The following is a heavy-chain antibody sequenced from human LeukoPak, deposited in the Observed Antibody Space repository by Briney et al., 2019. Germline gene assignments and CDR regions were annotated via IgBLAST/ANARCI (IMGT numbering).Heavy chain of an antibody. CDR2: IKQDGSEK. CDR3: ARAYYDFWSGYYYYYYYGMDV. J-gene: IGHJ6*02. D-gene: IGHD3-3*01. CDR1: GPIFSDAW. V-gene: IGHV3-7*04. Sequence: GGSLRLSCAASGPIFSDAWMNWVRQAPGKGLEWVANIKQDGSEKYVDSVKGRFTISRDNAKNSLYLQMNSLRVEDTAVYYCARAYYDFWSGYYYYYYYGMDVWGQGTTVTVSS.